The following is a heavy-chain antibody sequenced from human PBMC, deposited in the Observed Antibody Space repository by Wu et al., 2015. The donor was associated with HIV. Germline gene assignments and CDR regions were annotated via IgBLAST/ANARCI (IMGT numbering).Heavy chain of an antibody. V-gene: IGHV1-18*01. CDR2: ISAYNGNT. CDR1: GYTFTSYG. D-gene: IGHD3-22*01. Sequence: QVQLVQSGAEVKKPGASVKVSCKASGYTFTSYGISWVRQAPGQGLEWMGWISAYNGNTNYAQKLQGRVTMTTDTSTSTAYMELRSLRSDDTAVYYCARDLFRDDSSGYYAGQGVYWGQGTLVTVSS. CDR3: ARDLFRDDSSGYYAGQGVY. J-gene: IGHJ4*02.